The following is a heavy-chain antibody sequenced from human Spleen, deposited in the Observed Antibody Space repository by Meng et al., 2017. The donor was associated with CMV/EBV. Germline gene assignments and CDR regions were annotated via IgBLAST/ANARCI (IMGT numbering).Heavy chain of an antibody. CDR2: ISYDGSNE. V-gene: IGHV3-30-3*01. Sequence: GGSLRLSCAASGFTFSRNAIHWVRQAPGKGLEWVAVISYDGSNEYYADSVKGRFTISRDNSKNTLYLQMNGLRAEDTAVYYCAKAGGIAVAGTTFDYWGQGTLVTVSS. CDR3: AKAGGIAVAGTTFDY. J-gene: IGHJ4*02. CDR1: GFTFSRNA. D-gene: IGHD6-19*01.